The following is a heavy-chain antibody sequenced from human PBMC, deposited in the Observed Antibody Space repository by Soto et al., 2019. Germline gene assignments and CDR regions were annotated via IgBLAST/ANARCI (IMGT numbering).Heavy chain of an antibody. Sequence: PGGSLRLSCAASGFTISSYAMSWVRQAPGKGLEWVSAITGSVGTTYYADSVKGRLTISRDNSKNTLYLQMDSLRAEDTAVYFCASVDFGAYIPHFDYWGQGTLVTVSS. J-gene: IGHJ4*02. CDR3: ASVDFGAYIPHFDY. V-gene: IGHV3-23*01. CDR1: GFTISSYA. D-gene: IGHD4-17*01. CDR2: ITGSVGTT.